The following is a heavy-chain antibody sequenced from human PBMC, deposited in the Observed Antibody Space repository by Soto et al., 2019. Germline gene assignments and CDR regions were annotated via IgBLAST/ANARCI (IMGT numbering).Heavy chain of an antibody. CDR2: IYSSGDT. CDR3: ARSTGRF. CDR1: GASITSADYY. V-gene: IGHV4-30-4*01. Sequence: QVRLQESGPGLVRPSQTLSLTCTVSGASITSADYYWTWIRQPPGQRLEWIGYIYSSGDTYYNPSLKSRISISIDTSKSQFSLKLRSVRAADTAMYYCARSTGRFWGQGLLVTVSS. J-gene: IGHJ4*02.